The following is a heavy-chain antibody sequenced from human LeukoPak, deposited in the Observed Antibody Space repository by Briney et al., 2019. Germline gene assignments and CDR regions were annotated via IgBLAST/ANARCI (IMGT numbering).Heavy chain of an antibody. V-gene: IGHV3-23*01. Sequence: QSGGSLRLSCAVSGITLSNYGMSWVRQAPGKGLEWVAGISDGGGRTNYADSVKGRFTISRDNPKNTLYLQMNSLRAEDTAVYFCAKRGVVIRVILVGFHKEAYYFDSWGQGALVTVSS. D-gene: IGHD3-22*01. CDR3: AKRGVVIRVILVGFHKEAYYFDS. J-gene: IGHJ4*02. CDR2: ISDGGGRT. CDR1: GITLSNYG.